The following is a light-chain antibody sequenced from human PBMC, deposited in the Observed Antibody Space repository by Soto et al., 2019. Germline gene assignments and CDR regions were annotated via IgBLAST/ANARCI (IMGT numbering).Light chain of an antibody. J-gene: IGKJ2*01. CDR3: QQYGSSPYT. CDR1: QSVSSSY. Sequence: EIVLTQSPGTLPLSPGERATLSCRASQSVSSSYLAWYQQKPGQAPRLLIYGASSRATGIPDRFSGSGSGTDFTLTTSRLDPEDFAVYYCQQYGSSPYTFGQGTKLEIK. CDR2: GAS. V-gene: IGKV3-20*01.